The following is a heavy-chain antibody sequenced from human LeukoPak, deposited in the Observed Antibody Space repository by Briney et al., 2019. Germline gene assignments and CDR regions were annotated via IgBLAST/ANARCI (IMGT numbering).Heavy chain of an antibody. Sequence: SETLSLTCAVYGGSFSGYYWSWIRQPPGKGLEWIGEINHSGSTNYNPSLKSRVTISVDTSKNQFSLKLSSVTAADTAVYYCARGRERITIFGVVTNWFDPWGQGTLVTVSS. J-gene: IGHJ5*02. CDR3: ARGRERITIFGVVTNWFDP. V-gene: IGHV4-34*01. D-gene: IGHD3-3*01. CDR2: INHSGST. CDR1: GGSFSGYY.